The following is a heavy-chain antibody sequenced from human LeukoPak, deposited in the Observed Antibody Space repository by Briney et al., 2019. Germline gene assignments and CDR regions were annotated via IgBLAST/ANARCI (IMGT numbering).Heavy chain of an antibody. V-gene: IGHV1-18*04. D-gene: IGHD3-16*01. CDR3: ARGLGELRAGAYYFDY. CDR1: GYTFTSYG. Sequence: ASVKVSCKASGYTFTSYGISWVRQAPGQGLEWMGWISAYNGNTNYAQKLQGRVTVTTDTSTSTAYMELRSLRSDDTAVYYCARGLGELRAGAYYFDYWGQGTLVTVSS. J-gene: IGHJ4*02. CDR2: ISAYNGNT.